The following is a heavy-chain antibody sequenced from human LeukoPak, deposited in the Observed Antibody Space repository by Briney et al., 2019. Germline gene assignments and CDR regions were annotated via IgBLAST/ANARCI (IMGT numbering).Heavy chain of an antibody. J-gene: IGHJ3*02. V-gene: IGHV1-46*01. D-gene: IGHD3-10*01. CDR2: INPSGGST. Sequence: ASVKVSCKASGYTFTSYYMHWVRQAPGQGLEWMGIINPSGGSTSYAQKFQGRVTMTRDTSTSTVYMEPSSLRSEDTAVYYCAREHYYGSGKTDAFDIWGQGTMVTVSS. CDR1: GYTFTSYY. CDR3: AREHYYGSGKTDAFDI.